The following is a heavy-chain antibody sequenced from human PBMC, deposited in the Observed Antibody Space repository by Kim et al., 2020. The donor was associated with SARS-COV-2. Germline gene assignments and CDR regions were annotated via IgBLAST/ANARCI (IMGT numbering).Heavy chain of an antibody. D-gene: IGHD2-2*01. Sequence: SETLSLTCAVYGGSFSGYYWSWIRQPPGKGLEWIGEINHSGSTNYNPSLKSRVTISVDTSKNQFSLKLSSVTAADTAVYYCARAPLAGCSSTSCYILALGAFDIWGQGTMVTVSS. J-gene: IGHJ3*02. CDR3: ARAPLAGCSSTSCYILALGAFDI. CDR1: GGSFSGYY. V-gene: IGHV4-34*01. CDR2: INHSGST.